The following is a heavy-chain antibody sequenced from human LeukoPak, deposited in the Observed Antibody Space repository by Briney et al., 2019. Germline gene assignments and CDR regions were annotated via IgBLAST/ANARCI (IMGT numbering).Heavy chain of an antibody. V-gene: IGHV4-38-2*01. CDR3: ARLYNGSYSQY. D-gene: IGHD1-26*01. CDR2: IYHSGST. CDR1: GYSISSGYF. Sequence: SETLSLTCVVSGYSISSGYFWGWIRQPPGKGLEWIGSIYHSGSTYYNPSLKSRVTISVDTSKNQFSLKLSSVTAADTAVYYRARLYNGSYSQYWGQGTLVTVSS. J-gene: IGHJ4*02.